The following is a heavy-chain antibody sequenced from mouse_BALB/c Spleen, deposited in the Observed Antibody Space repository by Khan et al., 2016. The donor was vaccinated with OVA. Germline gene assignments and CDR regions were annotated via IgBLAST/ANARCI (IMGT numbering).Heavy chain of an antibody. CDR2: ISYSGNT. J-gene: IGHJ2*01. Sequence: EVQLQESGPGLVKPSQSLSLTCTVTGYSITTDYAWNWIRQFPGNRLEWMGFISYSGNTKYNPSLKSRISITRDTSKNQFFLHLKSVTTEDTASYYWARVYGGDFDYWGQGTTLTVSS. D-gene: IGHD1-1*01. CDR3: ARVYGGDFDY. CDR1: GYSITTDYA. V-gene: IGHV3-2*02.